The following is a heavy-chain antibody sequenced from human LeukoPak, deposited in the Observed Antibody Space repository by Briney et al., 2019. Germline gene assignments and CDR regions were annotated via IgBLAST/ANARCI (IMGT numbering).Heavy chain of an antibody. CDR3: ARDNWNYGQDY. V-gene: IGHV1-46*01. CDR1: GYTFTSYY. D-gene: IGHD1-7*01. CDR2: INPSGGST. J-gene: IGHJ4*02. Sequence: ASVKVSCKASGYTFTSYYMHWVRQAPGQGLEWMGIINPSGGSTSYAQKFQGRVTMTRDMSTSTVYMELSSLRSDDTGVYYCARDNWNYGQDYWGQGTLVTVSS.